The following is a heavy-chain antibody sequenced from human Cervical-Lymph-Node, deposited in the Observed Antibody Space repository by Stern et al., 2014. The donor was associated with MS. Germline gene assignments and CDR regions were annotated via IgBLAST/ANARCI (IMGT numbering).Heavy chain of an antibody. CDR3: AKDMSRLDEYYHGMEF. Sequence: EVQLVESGGGWVQPGRSLRLSCAASGFTFADYYLHWVRQAPGKGLEWVSSISWKSDDIEYADTGNGRFTIARDNAKNSLYLQMDSLRPEDTAVYYCAKDMSRLDEYYHGMEFWGQGTTVAVSS. V-gene: IGHV3-9*01. J-gene: IGHJ6*02. CDR2: ISWKSDDI. D-gene: IGHD3-22*01. CDR1: GFTFADYY.